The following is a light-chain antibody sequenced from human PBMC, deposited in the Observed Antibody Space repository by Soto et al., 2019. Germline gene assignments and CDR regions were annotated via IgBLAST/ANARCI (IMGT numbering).Light chain of an antibody. CDR3: QQYGSAPPYT. Sequence: EIVLTQSPGTLSLSPGERATLSCRASQSVSSSYLAWYQQKPGQAPRLLIYGASNRATGIPDRFCASGSGTDFTLTISRLEPGDFAVYYCQQYGSAPPYTVGQGPKLENK. CDR2: GAS. J-gene: IGKJ2*01. V-gene: IGKV3-20*01. CDR1: QSVSSSY.